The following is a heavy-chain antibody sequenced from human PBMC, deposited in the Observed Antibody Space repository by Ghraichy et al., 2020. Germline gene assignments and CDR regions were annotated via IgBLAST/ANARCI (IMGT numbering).Heavy chain of an antibody. CDR2: LKQDDGDS. CDR1: GITFNVFW. CDR3: ANGRGWYQDS. Sequence: GGSLRLSCATSGITFNVFWMSWVRQAPGKGLEWMANLKQDDGDSNYVDSVKGRFTISWDNAENSVSLQMNSLRAEDTGVYYCANGRGWYQDSWGQGTLVTVSP. J-gene: IGHJ5*01. V-gene: IGHV3-7*01. D-gene: IGHD6-19*01.